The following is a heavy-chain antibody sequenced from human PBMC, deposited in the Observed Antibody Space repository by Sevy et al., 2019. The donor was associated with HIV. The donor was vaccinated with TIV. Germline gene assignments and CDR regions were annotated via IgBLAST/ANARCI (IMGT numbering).Heavy chain of an antibody. D-gene: IGHD3-16*01. CDR2: TSGSGGST. CDR3: AKDGLGGPNNWFDP. CDR1: GFTFSSYA. J-gene: IGHJ5*02. V-gene: IGHV3-23*01. Sequence: GGSLRLSCAASGFTFSSYAMSWVRQAPGKGLEWVSSTSGSGGSTYYGDSVTGRLIISRDNSKNTLYLQMNSLRAEDTAIYYCAKDGLGGPNNWFDPWGQGTLVTVSS.